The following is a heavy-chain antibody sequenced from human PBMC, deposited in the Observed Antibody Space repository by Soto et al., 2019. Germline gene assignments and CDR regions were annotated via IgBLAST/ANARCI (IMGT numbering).Heavy chain of an antibody. V-gene: IGHV3-23*01. CDR3: ARDLIAVAGLDY. CDR2: ISGSGTKT. Sequence: GGSLRLSCAASGFTFGSYAMSWVRRAPGKGLEWVSTISGSGTKTYYAGSVKGRFTISRDNSKNTLYLQMNSLRADDTAVYYCARDLIAVAGLDYWGQGTLVTVSS. J-gene: IGHJ4*02. CDR1: GFTFGSYA. D-gene: IGHD6-19*01.